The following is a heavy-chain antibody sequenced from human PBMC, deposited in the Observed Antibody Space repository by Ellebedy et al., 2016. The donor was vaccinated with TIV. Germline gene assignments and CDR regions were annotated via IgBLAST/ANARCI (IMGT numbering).Heavy chain of an antibody. J-gene: IGHJ4*02. V-gene: IGHV1-8*01. CDR3: ARAPFYRTNDLDY. CDR1: GYTFTSYD. Sequence: ASVKVSXKASGYTFTSYDINWVRQATGQGLEWMGWMNPNSGNTGYAQKFQGRVTMTRNTSISTAYKELSSLRSEDTAVYYCARAPFYRTNDLDYWGQGTLVTVSS. CDR2: MNPNSGNT. D-gene: IGHD1-1*01.